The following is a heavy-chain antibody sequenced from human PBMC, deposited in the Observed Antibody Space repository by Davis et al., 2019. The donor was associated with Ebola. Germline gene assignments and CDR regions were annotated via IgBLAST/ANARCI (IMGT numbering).Heavy chain of an antibody. J-gene: IGHJ4*02. CDR2: ISYVGSNE. D-gene: IGHD3-3*01. Sequence: PGGSLRLSCAASGFTFSNYGMHWVRQAPGKGLEWVAVISYVGSNEYYADSVKGRFTISRDNSKNTLYLQMNSLSAEDTAVYYCAKDLRFLEWLPLGKLDYWGQGTLVTVSS. CDR3: AKDLRFLEWLPLGKLDY. CDR1: GFTFSNYG. V-gene: IGHV3-30*18.